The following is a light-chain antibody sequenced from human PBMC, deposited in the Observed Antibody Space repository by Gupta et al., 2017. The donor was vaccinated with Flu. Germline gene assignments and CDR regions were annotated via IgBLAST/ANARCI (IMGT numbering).Light chain of an antibody. Sequence: QGDSLRNYYANWYQQKPVQAPVVVIYDRTNRPLGIPGRFAGSSSGDTASLTITGAQAEDEADYYCSSRDSSGYYRMFGGGTKLTVL. CDR1: SLRNYY. CDR2: DRT. V-gene: IGLV3-19*01. CDR3: SSRDSSGYYRM. J-gene: IGLJ3*02.